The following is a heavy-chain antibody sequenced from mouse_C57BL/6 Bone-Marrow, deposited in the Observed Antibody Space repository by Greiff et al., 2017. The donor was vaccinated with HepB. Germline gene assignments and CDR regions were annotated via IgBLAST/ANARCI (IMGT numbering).Heavy chain of an antibody. CDR1: GYTFTSYW. V-gene: IGHV1-59*01. Sequence: VQLQQPGAELVRPGTSVKLSCKASGYTFTSYWMHWVKQRPGQGLEWIGVIDPSDSYTNYNQKFKGKATLTVDTSSSTAYMQLSSLTSEDSAVYYCARYLTYWGQGTSVTVSS. CDR3: ARYLTY. CDR2: IDPSDSYT. J-gene: IGHJ4*01.